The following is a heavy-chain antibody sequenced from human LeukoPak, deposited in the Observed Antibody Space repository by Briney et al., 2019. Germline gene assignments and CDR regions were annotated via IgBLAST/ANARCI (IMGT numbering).Heavy chain of an antibody. D-gene: IGHD3-9*01. Sequence: GGSLRLSCAASGFTFSSYAMSWVRQAPGKGLEWVSAISGSGGSTYYADPVKGRFTISRDNSKNTLYLQMNSLRAEDTAVYYCAKETPPVRYFVYTPDYWGQGTLVTVSS. V-gene: IGHV3-23*01. CDR3: AKETPPVRYFVYTPDY. J-gene: IGHJ4*02. CDR1: GFTFSSYA. CDR2: ISGSGGST.